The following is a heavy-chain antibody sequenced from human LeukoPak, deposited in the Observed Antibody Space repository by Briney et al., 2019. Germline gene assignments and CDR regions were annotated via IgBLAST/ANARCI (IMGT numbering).Heavy chain of an antibody. CDR1: GFTFSSYG. CDR2: IRYDGSNK. Sequence: GGSLRLSCAASGFTFSSYGMHWVRQAPGKGLEWVAFIRYDGSNKYYADSVKGRFTISRDNSKNTLYLQMNSLRAEDTAVYCCAKDAPGLSYYDSSGYPFDYWGQGTLVTVSS. D-gene: IGHD3-22*01. J-gene: IGHJ4*02. CDR3: AKDAPGLSYYDSSGYPFDY. V-gene: IGHV3-30*02.